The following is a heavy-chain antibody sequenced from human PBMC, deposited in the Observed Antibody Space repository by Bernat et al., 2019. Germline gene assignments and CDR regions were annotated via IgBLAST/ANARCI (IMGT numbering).Heavy chain of an antibody. J-gene: IGHJ5*02. CDR1: GFSLSTSGMC. V-gene: IGHV2-70*01. CDR3: ARVGGYCTGGVFNWFDP. CDR2: IDWDDDK. Sequence: QVTLRESGPALVKPTQTLTLTCTFSGFSLSTSGMCVSWIRQPPGKALEWLALIDWDDDKYYSTSLKTRLTISKDTSKNQVVLTMTNMDPVDTATYYCARVGGYCTGGVFNWFDPWGQGTLVAVSS. D-gene: IGHD2-8*02.